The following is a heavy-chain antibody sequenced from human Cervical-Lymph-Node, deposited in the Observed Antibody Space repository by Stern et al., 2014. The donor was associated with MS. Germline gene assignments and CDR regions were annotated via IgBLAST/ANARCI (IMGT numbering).Heavy chain of an antibody. Sequence: MQLVQSGAEVKKPGESLQISCKLSGYSFTIYYIAWVRQMPGKVLECMGVIYPYDSDTTYIPSFQGQVTISADKSITTAYLQWSSLRASDTAMYYCARHVQGFDYWGQGTLVTVSS. CDR1: GYSFTIYY. CDR3: ARHVQGFDY. J-gene: IGHJ4*02. CDR2: IYPYDSDT. V-gene: IGHV5-51*01.